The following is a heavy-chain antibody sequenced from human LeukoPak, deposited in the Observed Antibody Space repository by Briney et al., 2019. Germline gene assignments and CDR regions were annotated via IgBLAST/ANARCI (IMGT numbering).Heavy chain of an antibody. CDR1: GFTFSSYG. CDR3: ARGVIAAASS. Sequence: GGSLRLSCAASGFTFSSYGMHWVRQAPGKGLEWVAVIWYDGSNKYYADSVKGRFTISRDNAKNSLYLQMNSLRAEDTAVYYCARGVIAAASSWGQGTLVTVSS. D-gene: IGHD6-13*01. CDR2: IWYDGSNK. J-gene: IGHJ5*02. V-gene: IGHV3-33*01.